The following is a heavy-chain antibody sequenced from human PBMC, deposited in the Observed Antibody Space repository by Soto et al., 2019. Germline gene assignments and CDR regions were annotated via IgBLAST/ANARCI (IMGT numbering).Heavy chain of an antibody. V-gene: IGHV3-48*03. CDR2: IGTSSINI. Sequence: EVQLVESGGDLVPPGRSLRLSCAASGFTFSSYEFNCVRQAPGKGLEWISYIGTSSINIYYADSVKGRFTVSRDNAKNSLYLQMNSLRAEDTATYYCAREELNCGGDCFAFWGQGTLFTVSS. J-gene: IGHJ4*02. D-gene: IGHD2-21*01. CDR3: AREELNCGGDCFAF. CDR1: GFTFSSYE.